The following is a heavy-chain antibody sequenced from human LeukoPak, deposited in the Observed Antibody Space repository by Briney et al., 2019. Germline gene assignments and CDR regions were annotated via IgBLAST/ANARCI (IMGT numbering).Heavy chain of an antibody. Sequence: SETLSLTCAVYGGSFSGYYRSWIRQPPGKGLEWIGEINHSGSTNYNPSLKSRVTISVDTSKNQFSLKLSSVTAADTAVYYYARYYYDRSGYPHDAFDIWGQGTMVTVSS. CDR2: INHSGST. CDR3: ARYYYDRSGYPHDAFDI. J-gene: IGHJ3*02. V-gene: IGHV4-34*01. CDR1: GGSFSGYY. D-gene: IGHD3-22*01.